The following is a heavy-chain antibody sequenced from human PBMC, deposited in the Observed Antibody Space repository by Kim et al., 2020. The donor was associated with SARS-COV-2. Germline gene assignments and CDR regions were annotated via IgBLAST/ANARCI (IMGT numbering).Heavy chain of an antibody. Sequence: GGSLRLSCAASGFTFSSYWMSWVRQAPGKGLEWVANIKQDGSEKYYVDSVKGRFTISRDNAKNSLYLQMNSLRAEDTAVYYCARDPTYYYGSGSYPYFDYWGQGTLVTVSS. J-gene: IGHJ4*02. V-gene: IGHV3-7*01. D-gene: IGHD3-10*01. CDR2: IKQDGSEK. CDR1: GFTFSSYW. CDR3: ARDPTYYYGSGSYPYFDY.